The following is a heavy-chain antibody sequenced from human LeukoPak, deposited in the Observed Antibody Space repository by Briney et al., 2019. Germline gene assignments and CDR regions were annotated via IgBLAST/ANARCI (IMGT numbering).Heavy chain of an antibody. CDR3: AKDMVRGVITAYYYGMDV. J-gene: IGHJ6*02. CDR1: RFTFSSYA. V-gene: IGHV3-23*01. Sequence: GGSLRLSCAASRFTFSSYAMSWVRQAPGKGLEWVSAISGSGGSTYYADSVKGRFTISRDNSKNTLYLQMNSLRAEDTAVYYCAKDMVRGVITAYYYGMDVWGQGTTVTVSS. D-gene: IGHD3-10*01. CDR2: ISGSGGST.